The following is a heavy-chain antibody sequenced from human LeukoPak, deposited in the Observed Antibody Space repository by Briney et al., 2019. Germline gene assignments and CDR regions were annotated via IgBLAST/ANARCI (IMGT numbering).Heavy chain of an antibody. D-gene: IGHD3-10*01. CDR1: GYSFNTYY. CDR2: INTDSGGT. V-gene: IGHV1-2*02. J-gene: IGHJ5*02. CDR3: SRHVVTLVRGVNNRKEDWFDP. Sequence: ASVKVSCKASGYSFNTYYMNWVRQAPGQGLEWLGWINTDSGGTNYAQKFLGRVAMTRDKANSTAYLELSGLRSDDTAVYYCSRHVVTLVRGVNNRKEDWFDPWGQGTLVSVSS.